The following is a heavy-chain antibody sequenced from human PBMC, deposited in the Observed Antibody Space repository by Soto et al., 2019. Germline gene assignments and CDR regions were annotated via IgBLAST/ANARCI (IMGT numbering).Heavy chain of an antibody. CDR2: IIPIFGTA. CDR1: GYTFTSYG. D-gene: IGHD2-2*02. J-gene: IGHJ5*02. CDR3: ARGDCSSTSCYIAWGNWFDP. Sequence: QVQLVQSGAEVKNSGASVKVSCKASGYTFTSYGFSWVRQAPGQGLEWMGWIIPIFGTANYAQKFEGSVTITAGENTSTAFMELSSLRSEDRAVYYCARGDCSSTSCYIAWGNWFDPWGQGSLVTVSS. V-gene: IGHV1-69*13.